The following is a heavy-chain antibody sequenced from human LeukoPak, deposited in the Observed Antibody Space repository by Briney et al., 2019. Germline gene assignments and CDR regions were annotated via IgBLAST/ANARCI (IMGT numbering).Heavy chain of an antibody. CDR1: GFTFSSYS. D-gene: IGHD1-20*01. J-gene: IGHJ4*02. CDR2: LSAGGGST. Sequence: GGSLRLSCAASGFTFSSYSMSWVRQAPGKGLEWVSGLSAGGGSTYYVDSVKGRFTISRDNSKNTLYLQMNSLRPEDTAVYYCARDNCGPDWGQGTLVTVSS. CDR3: ARDNCGPD. V-gene: IGHV3-23*01.